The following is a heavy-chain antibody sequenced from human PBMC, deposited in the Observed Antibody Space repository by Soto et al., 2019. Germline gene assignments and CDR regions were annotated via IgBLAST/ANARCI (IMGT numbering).Heavy chain of an antibody. CDR3: ARDIGGLPYCSGGSCYGYNWFDP. J-gene: IGHJ5*02. V-gene: IGHV1-3*01. CDR1: GYTFTSYA. Sequence: ASVKVSCKASGYTFTSYAMHWVRQAPGQRLEWMGWINAGNGNTKYSQKFRGRVTITRDTSASTAYMELSSLRSEDTAVYYCARDIGGLPYCSGGSCYGYNWFDPWGQGTLVTVSS. CDR2: INAGNGNT. D-gene: IGHD2-15*01.